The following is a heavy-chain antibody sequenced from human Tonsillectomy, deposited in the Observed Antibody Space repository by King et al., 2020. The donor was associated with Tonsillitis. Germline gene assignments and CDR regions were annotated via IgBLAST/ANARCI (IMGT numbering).Heavy chain of an antibody. V-gene: IGHV3-21*06. CDR2: ISSSSTYI. CDR3: AREHWWGSAVAGPYGMDL. J-gene: IGHJ6*02. Sequence: VQLVESGGGLVKPGGSLRLSCAASGFTFCSYSMNWVRQAPGKGLECVSFISSSSTYIYYADSVKGRFTISRDKAKNSLYLQMNSLRAEDTAVYNCAREHWWGSAVAGPYGMDLWGQGTTVTVSS. CDR1: GFTFCSYS. D-gene: IGHD6-19*01.